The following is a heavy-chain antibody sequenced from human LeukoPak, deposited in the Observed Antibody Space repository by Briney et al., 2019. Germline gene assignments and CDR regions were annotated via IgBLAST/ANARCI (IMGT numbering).Heavy chain of an antibody. D-gene: IGHD4-23*01. Sequence: PGKSLRLSCAASGFTFTRYDMHWVRQAPGKGLEWVGVVSNDETNKDYGNSVKVRFTIARDNSKNTLYLQMNSLRVEDTAVYYCVLGHYGGLFDNWGQGALVTVSS. CDR3: VLGHYGGLFDN. J-gene: IGHJ4*02. CDR1: GFTFTRYD. CDR2: VSNDETNK. V-gene: IGHV3-30*04.